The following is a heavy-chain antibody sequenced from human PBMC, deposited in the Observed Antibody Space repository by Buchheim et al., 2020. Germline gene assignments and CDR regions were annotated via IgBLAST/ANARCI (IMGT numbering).Heavy chain of an antibody. CDR3: ARVNTDISFDY. Sequence: QMQLQESGPGLVKPSGTLSLTCDVSAGSISGSNWWSWVRQSPGKGLEWIGEIYHSGSTNYNPSLKYRVTISVAKSKSQFYLKLGAVTAADTAIYYCARVNTDISFDYWGPGTL. D-gene: IGHD1/OR15-1a*01. CDR2: IYHSGST. CDR1: AGSISGSNW. J-gene: IGHJ4*02. V-gene: IGHV4-4*02.